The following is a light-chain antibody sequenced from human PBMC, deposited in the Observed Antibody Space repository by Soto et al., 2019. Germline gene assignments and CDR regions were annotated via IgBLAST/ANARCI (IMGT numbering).Light chain of an antibody. J-gene: IGLJ2*01. CDR1: SSNIGADYD. CDR2: LNS. CDR3: QSYDTSLSPLVV. Sequence: QSVLTQPPSVSGAPGQRVTISCTGSSSNIGADYDVNWYQDLPGTAPKLLIYLNSNRPSGVPDRFSGTKSGTSASLAITGLQAEDAADYYCQSYDTSLSPLVVFGGGTKLTVL. V-gene: IGLV1-40*01.